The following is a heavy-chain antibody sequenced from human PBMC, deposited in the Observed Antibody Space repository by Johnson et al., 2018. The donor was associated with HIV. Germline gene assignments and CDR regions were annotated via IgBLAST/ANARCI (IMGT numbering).Heavy chain of an antibody. CDR1: GFTFGDYA. J-gene: IGHJ3*01. CDR2: INWNGGST. D-gene: IGHD6-19*01. Sequence: VQLVESGGGLVQPGRSLRLSCTASGFTFGDYAMSWVRQVPGTGLEWVSGINWNGGSTHYAASVKGRFTISRDNAKNSLYLQMNSMRAEDTAVYYCASLGYTSGWIVSDDGFDVWGQGTLVTVSS. CDR3: ASLGYTSGWIVSDDGFDV. V-gene: IGHV3-20*04.